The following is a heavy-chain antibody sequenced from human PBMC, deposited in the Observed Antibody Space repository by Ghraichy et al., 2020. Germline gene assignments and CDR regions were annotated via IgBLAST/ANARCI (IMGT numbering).Heavy chain of an antibody. CDR1: GFTFSSHA. Sequence: LSLTCAASGFTFSSHAMRWVRQAPGKGLEWVSGISGSGGSTYYADSVKGRFTISRDNSKNTLYLQMNSLRAEDTAVYPCTTRPDYDILTGYGGLDYWGQGTLLTVSS. CDR3: TTRPDYDILTGYGGLDY. V-gene: IGHV3-23*01. D-gene: IGHD3-9*01. CDR2: ISGSGGST. J-gene: IGHJ4*02.